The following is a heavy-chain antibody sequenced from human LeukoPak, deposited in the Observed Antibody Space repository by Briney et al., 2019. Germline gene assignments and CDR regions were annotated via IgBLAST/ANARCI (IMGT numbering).Heavy chain of an antibody. Sequence: GASVKVSCKASGGAFNTYALNWVRQATGQGLEWMGWMNPNSGNTGYAQKFQGRVTMTRNTSISTAYMELSSLRSEDTAVYYCARGDVDIVVVPAATRYYGMDVWGQGTTVTVSS. J-gene: IGHJ6*02. CDR3: ARGDVDIVVVPAATRYYGMDV. CDR2: MNPNSGNT. V-gene: IGHV1-8*02. CDR1: GGAFNTYA. D-gene: IGHD2-2*01.